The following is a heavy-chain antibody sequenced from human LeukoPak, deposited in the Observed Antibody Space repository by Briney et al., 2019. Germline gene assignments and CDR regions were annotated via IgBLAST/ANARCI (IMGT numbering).Heavy chain of an antibody. CDR2: ISYDGSNK. Sequence: GRSLRLSCAASGFTFSSYAMHWVRQAPGKGLEWVAVISYDGSNKYYADSVKGRFTISRDNSKNTLYPQMSSLRAEDTAVYYCAELGITMIGGVWGKGTTVTISS. CDR3: AELGITMIGGV. V-gene: IGHV3-30*04. CDR1: GFTFSSYA. J-gene: IGHJ6*04. D-gene: IGHD3-10*02.